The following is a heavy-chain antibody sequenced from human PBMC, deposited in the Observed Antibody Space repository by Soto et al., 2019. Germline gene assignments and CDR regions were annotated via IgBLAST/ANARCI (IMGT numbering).Heavy chain of an antibody. Sequence: LRLSCVASGFSFSSSSMNWVRQAPGKGLEWISVISGSGGATYFADSVKGRFTISRDNSKNTLYLQMNSLRAEDTAVYYCAKATLRVVHPLVFDHWGQGSLVTVSS. CDR3: AKATLRVVHPLVFDH. CDR1: GFSFSSSS. CDR2: ISGSGGAT. J-gene: IGHJ4*02. D-gene: IGHD3-3*01. V-gene: IGHV3-23*01.